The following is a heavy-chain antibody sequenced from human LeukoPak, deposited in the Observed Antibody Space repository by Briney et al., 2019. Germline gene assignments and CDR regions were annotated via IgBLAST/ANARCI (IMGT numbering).Heavy chain of an antibody. J-gene: IGHJ3*02. V-gene: IGHV1-46*01. CDR3: ARVYYDFWSGYYDAFDI. Sequence: ASVKVSCKASGYTFTSYYTHWVRQAPGQGLEWMGIINPSGGSTSYARKFQGRVTMTRDTSTSTVYMELSSLRSEDTAVYYCARVYYDFWSGYYDAFDIWGQGTMVTVSS. CDR1: GYTFTSYY. D-gene: IGHD3-3*01. CDR2: INPSGGST.